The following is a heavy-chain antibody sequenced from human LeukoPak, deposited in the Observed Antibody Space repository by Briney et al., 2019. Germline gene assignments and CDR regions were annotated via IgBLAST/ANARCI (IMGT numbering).Heavy chain of an antibody. CDR3: ARRASSSSYAAYYYYYYMDV. V-gene: IGHV4-59*11. CDR2: IYYSGST. Sequence: PSETLSLTCTVSGGSISSHYWSWIRQPPGKGLEWIGYIYYSGSTNYNPSLKSRVTISVDTSKNQFSLKLSSVTAADTAVYYCARRASSSSYAAYYYYYYMDVWGKGTTVPVSS. J-gene: IGHJ6*03. CDR1: GGSISSHY. D-gene: IGHD6-6*01.